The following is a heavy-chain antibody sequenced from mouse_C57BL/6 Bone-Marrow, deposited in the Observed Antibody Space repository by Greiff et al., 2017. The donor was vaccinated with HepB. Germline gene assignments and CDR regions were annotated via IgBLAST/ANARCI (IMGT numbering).Heavy chain of an antibody. V-gene: IGHV14-4*01. CDR2: IDPENGDT. CDR3: TPATVVGKYYAMDY. D-gene: IGHD1-1*01. CDR1: GFNIKDDY. Sequence: EVQLQQSGAELVRPGASVKLSCTASGFNIKDDYMHWVKQRPEQGLEWIGWIDPENGDTEYASKFQGKATITADTSSNTAYLQISSLTSEDTAVYYCTPATVVGKYYAMDYWGQGTSVTVSS. J-gene: IGHJ4*01.